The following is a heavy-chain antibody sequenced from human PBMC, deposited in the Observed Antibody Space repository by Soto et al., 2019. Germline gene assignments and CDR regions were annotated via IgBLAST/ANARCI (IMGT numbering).Heavy chain of an antibody. CDR1: GGSISSYY. CDR2: IYYSGRT. V-gene: IGHV4-59*01. D-gene: IGHD3-22*01. CDR3: ARYPYYYDSSGFKYYYYYYGMDV. J-gene: IGHJ6*02. Sequence: SETLSLTCTVSGGSISSYYRSWIRQPPGKGLERIGYIYYSGRTNYNPSLKSRVTISVDTSKNQFSLKLSSVTAADTAVYYCARYPYYYDSSGFKYYYYYYGMDVWGQGTTVTVSS.